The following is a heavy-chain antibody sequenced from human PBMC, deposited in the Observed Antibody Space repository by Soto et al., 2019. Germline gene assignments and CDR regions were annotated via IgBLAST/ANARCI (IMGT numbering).Heavy chain of an antibody. J-gene: IGHJ4*02. CDR3: ARRSGGFDY. Sequence: QLQLQESGPGLVKPSETLSLTCTVSGGSISSSSYYWGWIRQPPGKGLEWSGSIYYSGSTYYTPPLKSRVTISVDTSKNQFSRKLSSVTAADTAVYYCARRSGGFDYWGQGTLVTVSS. CDR1: GGSISSSSYY. D-gene: IGHD3-10*01. CDR2: IYYSGST. V-gene: IGHV4-39*01.